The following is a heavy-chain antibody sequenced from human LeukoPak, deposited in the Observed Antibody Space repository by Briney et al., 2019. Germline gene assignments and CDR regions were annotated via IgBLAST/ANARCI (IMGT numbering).Heavy chain of an antibody. D-gene: IGHD6-19*01. CDR1: GFTFNSYA. CDR2: MSGSSAGGTT. Sequence: GGSLRLSCVASGFTFNSYAMSWVRQAPGKRLEWVSTMSGSSAGGTTYYADSVKGRFTISRDNFKNTLYLQMNSLRAEDTAVYYCAKVGVDSGWTHYQFDYWGQGTLVTVSS. J-gene: IGHJ4*02. CDR3: AKVGVDSGWTHYQFDY. V-gene: IGHV3-23*01.